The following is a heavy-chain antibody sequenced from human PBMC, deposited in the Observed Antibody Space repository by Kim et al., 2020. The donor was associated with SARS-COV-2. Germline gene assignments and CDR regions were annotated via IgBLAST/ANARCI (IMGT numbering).Heavy chain of an antibody. CDR3: ARVVSPIAAAGTNFDY. D-gene: IGHD6-13*01. V-gene: IGHV4-34*01. Sequence: LKSRVTISVDTSKNQFSLELSSVTAADTAVYYCARVVSPIAAAGTNFDYWGQGTLVTVSS. J-gene: IGHJ4*02.